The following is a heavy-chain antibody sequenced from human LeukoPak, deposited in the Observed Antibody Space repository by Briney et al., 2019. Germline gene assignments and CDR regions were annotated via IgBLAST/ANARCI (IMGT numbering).Heavy chain of an antibody. V-gene: IGHV3-23*01. Sequence: GGSLRRSCAASGFTFSSYAMSRVRQAPGKGLEGGSAIRGSGGSTYYADSVKGPCTTPRPKSKHTLYLQMKSLRAEDTAVYYCAKDEVALVVVPAAMSIHWGQGTLVTVSS. CDR3: AKDEVALVVVPAAMSIH. CDR1: GFTFSSYA. D-gene: IGHD2-2*01. J-gene: IGHJ4*02. CDR2: IRGSGGST.